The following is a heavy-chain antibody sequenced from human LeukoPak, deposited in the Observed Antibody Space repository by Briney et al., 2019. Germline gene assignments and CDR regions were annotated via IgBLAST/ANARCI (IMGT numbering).Heavy chain of an antibody. Sequence: ASVKVSCKASGYTFTSYDINWVRQATGQGLEWMGWMNPNSGSTGYAQKFQGRVTITRNTSISTAYMELSGLRSEDPAVYYCARGRSTGYPYYFEYWGQGTLVPVSP. V-gene: IGHV1-8*03. CDR1: GYTFTSYD. CDR3: ARGRSTGYPYYFEY. D-gene: IGHD5-12*01. CDR2: MNPNSGST. J-gene: IGHJ4*02.